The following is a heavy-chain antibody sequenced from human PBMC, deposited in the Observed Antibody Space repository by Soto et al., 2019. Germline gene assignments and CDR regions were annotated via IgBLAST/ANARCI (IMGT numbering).Heavy chain of an antibody. CDR2: ISGSSIYI. Sequence: GGSLRLSCVASGFTFSNYNMNWVRQAPGRGLEWVSHISGSSIYIHYADSVRGRFTISRDNAKNSVYLQMDSLRVEDTAVYYCAREGALKPFSSWGQGALVTVSS. V-gene: IGHV3-21*01. CDR1: GFTFSNYN. CDR3: AREGALKPFSS. J-gene: IGHJ5*02.